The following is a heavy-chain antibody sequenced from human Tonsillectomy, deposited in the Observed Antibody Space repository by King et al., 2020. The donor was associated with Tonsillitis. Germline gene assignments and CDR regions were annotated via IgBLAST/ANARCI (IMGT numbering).Heavy chain of an antibody. D-gene: IGHD4-23*01. J-gene: IGHJ4*02. Sequence: QLVQSGGDLVKPGGSLRLSCAASGFTFSDDYMSWIRQAPGKGLEWVSYISSCGDIIYYRESVKGRFTSSRDNAKNSLYLQMNSLRAEDTAVYYCARPGTTLVTYWGQGTLVTVSS. CDR2: ISSCGDII. CDR3: ARPGTTLVTY. CDR1: GFTFSDDY. V-gene: IGHV3-11*01.